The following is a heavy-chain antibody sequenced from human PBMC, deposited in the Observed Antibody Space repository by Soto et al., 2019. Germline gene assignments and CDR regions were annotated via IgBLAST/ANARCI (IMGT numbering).Heavy chain of an antibody. D-gene: IGHD6-13*01. CDR1: GYTFTAYY. CDR2: INPSSGFT. CDR3: ARDLHSSSWYRGWFDA. Sequence: GASVKVSCKASGYTFTAYYMHWVRQAPGQGLEWMGWINPSSGFTNYAQNFQGRVTMTRDTSITTAYMELISLRSDDTAVYYCARDLHSSSWYRGWFDAWGQGTLVTVSS. V-gene: IGHV1-2*02. J-gene: IGHJ5*02.